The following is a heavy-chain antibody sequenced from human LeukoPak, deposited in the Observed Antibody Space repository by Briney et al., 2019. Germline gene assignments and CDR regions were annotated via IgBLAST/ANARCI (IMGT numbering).Heavy chain of an antibody. CDR3: ARGAKLLWFPWYDYYYMDV. CDR2: INPDGGNT. J-gene: IGHJ6*03. CDR1: GYTFIAYY. V-gene: IGHV1-46*01. D-gene: IGHD3-10*01. Sequence: ASVKVSCKASGYTFIAYYIHWVRQAPGQVLEWMGLINPDGGNTNYAQNFQGRVTLTRDTSTSTAYMELRSLRSDDTAVYYCARGAKLLWFPWYDYYYMDVWGKGTTVTVSS.